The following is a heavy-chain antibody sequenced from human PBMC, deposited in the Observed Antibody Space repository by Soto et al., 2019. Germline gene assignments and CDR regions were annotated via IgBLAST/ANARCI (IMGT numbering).Heavy chain of an antibody. CDR1: GGSISSYY. CDR2: IYYSGST. CDR3: ARHNYDFWSGYYFDY. J-gene: IGHJ4*02. D-gene: IGHD3-3*01. Sequence: SETLSLTCTVSGGSISSYYWSWIRQPPGKGLEWIGYIYYSGSTNYNPSLKSRVTISVDTSKNQFSLKLSSVTAADTAVYYCARHNYDFWSGYYFDYWGQGTLVTVSS. V-gene: IGHV4-59*08.